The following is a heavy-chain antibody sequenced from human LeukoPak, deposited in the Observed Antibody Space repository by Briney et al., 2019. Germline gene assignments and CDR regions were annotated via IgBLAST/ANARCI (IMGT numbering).Heavy chain of an antibody. V-gene: IGHV3-7*01. CDR2: IKRDGSEK. CDR1: GFTFSSSW. Sequence: PGGSLRLSCAASGFTFSSSWMSWFRQAPGKGLEWVANIKRDGSEKYYVDSVKGRFTISRDNAKNSLYLQMDSLRAEDTAVYYCARISIAVAGGDYWGQGTLVTVSS. D-gene: IGHD6-19*01. CDR3: ARISIAVAGGDY. J-gene: IGHJ4*02.